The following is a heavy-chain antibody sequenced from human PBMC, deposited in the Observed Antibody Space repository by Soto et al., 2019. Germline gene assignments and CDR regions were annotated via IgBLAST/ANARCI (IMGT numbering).Heavy chain of an antibody. Sequence: PSETLSLTCTVSGGSISSGGYYWSWIRQHPGKGLELIGYIYYSGSTYYNPSLKSRVTISVDTSKNQFSLKLSSVTAADTALYYCARALWGPAGHINWFDPWGQGTLVTVSS. CDR3: ARALWGPAGHINWFDP. D-gene: IGHD2-2*01. CDR1: GGSISSGGYY. CDR2: IYYSGST. J-gene: IGHJ5*02. V-gene: IGHV4-31*03.